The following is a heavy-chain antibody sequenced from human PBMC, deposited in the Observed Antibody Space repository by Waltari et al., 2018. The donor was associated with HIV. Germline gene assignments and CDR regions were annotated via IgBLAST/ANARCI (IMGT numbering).Heavy chain of an antibody. CDR3: ARDPSYGSSWYYYVDY. CDR1: GFTFSRYA. J-gene: IGHJ4*02. D-gene: IGHD6-13*01. V-gene: IGHV3-48*04. Sequence: EVQLVESGGGLVQPGGSLRLSCAASGFTFSRYALNWVRQAPGKGLEWVSYISLSSSNTRYADSVKGRFTISRDNAKNSLFLQMDSLRAEDTAVYYCARDPSYGSSWYYYVDYWGQGTLVTVSS. CDR2: ISLSSSNT.